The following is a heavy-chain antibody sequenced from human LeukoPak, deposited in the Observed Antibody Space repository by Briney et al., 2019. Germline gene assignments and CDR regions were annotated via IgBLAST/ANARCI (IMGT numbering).Heavy chain of an antibody. CDR3: ARQSFIAGDNWNYVLNGDDALDI. D-gene: IGHD1-7*01. J-gene: IGHJ3*02. CDR2: ITAYDGNT. Sequence: ASVKVSCKASGYTFSRYGITWVRQAPGQGLEWMGRITAYDGNTNFAQNFQARVTMTTDTSTNTAYMELRSLRSDDTAVYYCARQSFIAGDNWNYVLNGDDALDIWGQGTMVTVSS. CDR1: GYTFSRYG. V-gene: IGHV1-18*01.